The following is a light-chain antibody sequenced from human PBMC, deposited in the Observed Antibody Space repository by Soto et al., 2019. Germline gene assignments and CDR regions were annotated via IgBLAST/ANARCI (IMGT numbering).Light chain of an antibody. J-gene: IGKJ5*01. CDR1: QSVSSSY. V-gene: IGKV3-20*01. CDR2: GAS. Sequence: DIVLTQSPASLSSTQGEGATLSCRASQSVSSSYIAWYQQRPGQTPSLLIYGASTRATGIPDRFSGSGSGTHFTLTISRLEPGDFAVYYCQQFGGTTFTFGQGTRLQIK. CDR3: QQFGGTTFT.